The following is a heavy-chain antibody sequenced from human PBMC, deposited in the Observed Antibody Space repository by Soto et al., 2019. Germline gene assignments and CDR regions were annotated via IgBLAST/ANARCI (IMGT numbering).Heavy chain of an antibody. CDR1: GFTFGSYG. Sequence: AGGSLRLSCAASGFTFGSYGMHWVRQAPGKGLEWVAVISYDGSNKYYADSVKGRFTISRDNSKNTLYLQMNSLRAEDTAVYYCAKAFYDIVVVPAARFRNWFDPWGQGTLVTVSS. D-gene: IGHD2-2*01. V-gene: IGHV3-30*18. J-gene: IGHJ5*02. CDR3: AKAFYDIVVVPAARFRNWFDP. CDR2: ISYDGSNK.